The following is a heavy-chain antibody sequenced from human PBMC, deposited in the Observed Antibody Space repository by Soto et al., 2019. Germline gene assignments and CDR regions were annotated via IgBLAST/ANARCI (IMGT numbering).Heavy chain of an antibody. CDR1: GGSISSYY. J-gene: IGHJ4*02. D-gene: IGHD2-21*02. V-gene: IGHV4-59*01. Sequence: SETLSLTCTVSGGSISSYYWSWIRQPPGKGLEWIGYIYYSGSTNYNPSLKSRVTISVDTSKNQFSLKLSSVTAADTAVYYCARDGDLAGLDYWGQGTLVTVS. CDR3: ARDGDLAGLDY. CDR2: IYYSGST.